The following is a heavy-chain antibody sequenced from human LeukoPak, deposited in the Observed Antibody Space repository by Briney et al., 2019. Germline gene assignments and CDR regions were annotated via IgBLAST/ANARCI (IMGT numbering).Heavy chain of an antibody. CDR2: IKQDGSEK. Sequence: GGSLRLSCAASGFTFRSYNMNWVRQAPGKGLEWVANIKQDGSEKFYVDSVKGRFTISRDNAKNSLYLQMNSLRAEDTAVYYCARRIVLMVYASYDWFDPWGQGTLVTVSS. V-gene: IGHV3-7*03. CDR3: ARRIVLMVYASYDWFDP. J-gene: IGHJ5*02. D-gene: IGHD2-8*01. CDR1: GFTFRSYN.